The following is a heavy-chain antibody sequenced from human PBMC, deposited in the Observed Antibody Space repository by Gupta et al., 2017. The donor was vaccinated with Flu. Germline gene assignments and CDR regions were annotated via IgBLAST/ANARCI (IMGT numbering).Heavy chain of an antibody. CDR2: INPSDGNT. V-gene: IGHV1-46*01. Sequence: TRYYMHWVRQAPGQGLEWMGIINPSDGNTNYAQKFQGRVTMTRDTSTSTVYMELSSLRSEDTAVYYCARGSADYDGNPWYWGQGNLVTVSS. CDR1: TRYY. D-gene: IGHD4-17*01. CDR3: ARGSADYDGNPWY. J-gene: IGHJ4*02.